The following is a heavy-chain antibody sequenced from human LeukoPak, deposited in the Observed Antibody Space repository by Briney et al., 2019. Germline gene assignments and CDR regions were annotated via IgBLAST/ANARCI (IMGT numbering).Heavy chain of an antibody. CDR2: INPNSGGT. D-gene: IGHD5-18*01. CDR3: ARGSSWIQLWSLDY. Sequence: GASVKVSCKASGYTFTVYYMHWVRQAPGQGLEWMGWINPNSGGTNYAQKFQGRVTMTRDTSMSTVYMELSRLRSDDTAVYYCARGSSWIQLWSLDYWGQGTLVTVSS. J-gene: IGHJ4*02. CDR1: GYTFTVYY. V-gene: IGHV1-2*02.